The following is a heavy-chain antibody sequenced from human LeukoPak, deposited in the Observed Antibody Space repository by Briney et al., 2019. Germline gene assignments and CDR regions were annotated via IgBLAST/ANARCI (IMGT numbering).Heavy chain of an antibody. D-gene: IGHD6-19*01. Sequence: PSETLSLTCTVPGGSISSSYWSWIRQPPGKGLERIGYIYYRGSTNYNPSLKSRVTISVDPSKNQSSLKLSSVTAADTGVYYCARRIAVAQFDYWGQGTLVTVSS. CDR3: ARRIAVAQFDY. CDR2: IYYRGST. J-gene: IGHJ4*02. V-gene: IGHV4-59*01. CDR1: GGSISSSY.